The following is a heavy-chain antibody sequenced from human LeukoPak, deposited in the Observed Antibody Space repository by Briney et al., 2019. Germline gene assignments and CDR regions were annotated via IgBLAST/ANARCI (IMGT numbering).Heavy chain of an antibody. CDR2: IYHVGAT. D-gene: IGHD5-18*01. V-gene: IGHV4-4*02. Sequence: SETLSLTCSVSGGSINSDNWWSWLRQPPGKGLEWIGEIYHVGATNYNPSLKSRVTISVDKSKNQFSLKLRSVTAADTAVYYCARGRIQLWHAHFYYYYYGMDVWGQGTTVTVSS. J-gene: IGHJ6*02. CDR1: GGSINSDNW. CDR3: ARGRIQLWHAHFYYYYYGMDV.